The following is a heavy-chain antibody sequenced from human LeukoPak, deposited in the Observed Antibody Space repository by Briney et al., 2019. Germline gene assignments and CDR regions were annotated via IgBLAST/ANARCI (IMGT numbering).Heavy chain of an antibody. D-gene: IGHD3-22*01. Sequence: SETLSLTCTVSGGSIIGSTYYWGWVRQPPGKGLDWIGIINYSENTYYNQSLRSPVTISVGTPKNQFILHWESMPAPGTAVYYCARGYDYGGEETLVTVPS. CDR1: GGSIIGSTYY. V-gene: IGHV4-39*01. CDR3: ARGYDY. J-gene: IGHJ4*02. CDR2: INYSENT.